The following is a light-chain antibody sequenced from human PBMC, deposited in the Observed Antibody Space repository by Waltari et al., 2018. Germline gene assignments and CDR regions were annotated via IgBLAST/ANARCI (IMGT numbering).Light chain of an antibody. CDR2: WAS. J-gene: IGKJ5*01. Sequence: DIVMTQSPDSLAVSLGARASITCKTSQSVLYSSKNRNYLAWYQQKPVQPPKLLIYWASTRESGVPDRFIGSGSGTDFTLTISSLQAEDVAVYYCQQYYTTPHFGQGTRLEIK. CDR3: QQYYTTPH. CDR1: QSVLYSSKNRNY. V-gene: IGKV4-1*01.